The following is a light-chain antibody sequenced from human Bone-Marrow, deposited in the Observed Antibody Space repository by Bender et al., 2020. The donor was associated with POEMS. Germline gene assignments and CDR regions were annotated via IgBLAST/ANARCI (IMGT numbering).Light chain of an antibody. CDR2: NVN. Sequence: QSALTQPASVSGSPGQSVSISCTGTRSDVGGYNSVSWYQQHPGKVPKMLIYNVNKRPSGVPDRFSGSKSGNTASLTVSGLQAEDEADYYCSSYAGSTTLVFGGGTKLTVL. CDR1: RSDVGGYNS. V-gene: IGLV2-8*01. CDR3: SSYAGSTTLV. J-gene: IGLJ3*02.